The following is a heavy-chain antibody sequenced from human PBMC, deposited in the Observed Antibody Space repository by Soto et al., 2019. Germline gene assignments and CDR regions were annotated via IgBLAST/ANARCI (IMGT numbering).Heavy chain of an antibody. D-gene: IGHD1-26*01. CDR1: GYTFTSYG. Sequence: ASVKVSCKASGYTFTSYGISWVRQAPGQGLEWMGWISAYNGNTNYAQKLQGRVTMTTDTSTSTAYMELRSLTSDDTAMYYCARDRGYSGKSDAFDIWGQGTMVTVSS. CDR3: ARDRGYSGKSDAFDI. CDR2: ISAYNGNT. J-gene: IGHJ3*02. V-gene: IGHV1-18*01.